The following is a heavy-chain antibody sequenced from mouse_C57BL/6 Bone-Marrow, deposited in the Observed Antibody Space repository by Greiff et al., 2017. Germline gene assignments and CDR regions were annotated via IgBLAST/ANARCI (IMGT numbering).Heavy chain of an antibody. V-gene: IGHV1-26*01. CDR3: ARPLYDFYAMDY. J-gene: IGHJ4*01. CDR2: INPNNGGT. D-gene: IGHD2-3*01. Sequence: VQLQQSGPELVKPGASVKISCKASGYTFTDYYMNWVKQSHGKSLEWIGDINPNNGGTSYNQKFKGKATLTVDKSSSTAYMELRSLTSEDSAVXYCARPLYDFYAMDYWGQGTSVTVSS. CDR1: GYTFTDYY.